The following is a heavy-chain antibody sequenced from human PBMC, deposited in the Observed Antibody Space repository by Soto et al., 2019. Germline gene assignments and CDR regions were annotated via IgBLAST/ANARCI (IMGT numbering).Heavy chain of an antibody. CDR2: ISAYNGNT. J-gene: IGHJ6*02. V-gene: IGHV1-18*01. CDR3: AREGFWSGYSPRYGMDV. D-gene: IGHD3-3*01. Sequence: ASVKVSCKASGYTFTSYGISWVRQAPGQGLEWMGWISAYNGNTNYAQKLQGRVTMTTDTSTSTAYMELRSLRSDDTAVYYCAREGFWSGYSPRYGMDVWGQGTTVTVPS. CDR1: GYTFTSYG.